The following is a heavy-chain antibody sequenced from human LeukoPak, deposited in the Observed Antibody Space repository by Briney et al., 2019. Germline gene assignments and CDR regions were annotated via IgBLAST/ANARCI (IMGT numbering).Heavy chain of an antibody. D-gene: IGHD6-19*01. CDR2: ISDHGRNK. Sequence: GRXXGAFISDHGRNKYYADSVKGGVTISRDNTKNTLYLQMNSLRAEDTAVYYCAREEYSSEYFDYWGQGPLGTLSS. CDR3: AREEYSSEYFDY. V-gene: IGHV3-30-3*01. J-gene: IGHJ4*02.